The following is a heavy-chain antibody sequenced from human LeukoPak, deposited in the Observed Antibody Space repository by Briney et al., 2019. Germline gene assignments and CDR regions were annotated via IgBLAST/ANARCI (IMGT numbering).Heavy chain of an antibody. CDR1: GGTFSSYA. Sequence: GASVKVPCKASGGTFSSYAISWVRQAPGQGLEWMGGIIPIFGTANYAQKFQGRVTITADESTSTAYMELSSLRSEDTAVYCCARDFTIFGVPTGFDPWGQGTLVTVSS. D-gene: IGHD3-3*01. CDR3: ARDFTIFGVPTGFDP. CDR2: IIPIFGTA. J-gene: IGHJ5*02. V-gene: IGHV1-69*01.